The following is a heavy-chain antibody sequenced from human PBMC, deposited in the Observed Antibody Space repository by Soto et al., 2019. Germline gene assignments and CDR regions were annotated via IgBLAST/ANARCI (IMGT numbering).Heavy chain of an antibody. V-gene: IGHV4-39*01. CDR3: ARLHGYCISTSCYGYYAMDV. CDR1: GGSLNNRSYS. Sequence: PSETLSLTCTVSGGSLNNRSYSWGLFRQPPGKGLEWIGTFYYSGSTYYNPSLKSRVTISVDTSKNQFSLKLSSVTAADTAVYYCARLHGYCISTSCYGYYAMDVWGQGTTVTVS. CDR2: FYYSGST. J-gene: IGHJ6*02. D-gene: IGHD2-2*01.